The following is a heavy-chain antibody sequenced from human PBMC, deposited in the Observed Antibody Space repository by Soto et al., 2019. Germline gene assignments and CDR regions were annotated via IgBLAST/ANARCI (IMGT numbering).Heavy chain of an antibody. D-gene: IGHD3-3*01. V-gene: IGHV4-34*01. CDR1: GGTFDGYY. Sequence: KPSETLSLTCSPYGGTFDGYYWRWIRQSPGKGLEWIGEIHHSGSTKYNPSLKSRVSLSVDTSTKQFSLKRTSMTAADRGVYYCARGVDSWSGYRFWGQGTPVTVSS. CDR2: IHHSGST. J-gene: IGHJ4*02. CDR3: ARGVDSWSGYRF.